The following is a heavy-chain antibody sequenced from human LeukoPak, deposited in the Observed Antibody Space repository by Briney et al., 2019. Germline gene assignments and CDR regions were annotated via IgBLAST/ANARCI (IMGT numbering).Heavy chain of an antibody. D-gene: IGHD6-13*01. J-gene: IGHJ4*02. CDR2: ICTSGST. Sequence: SQTLSLTCTVSGGSISSGSYYWSWIRQPAGKGLEWIGRICTSGSTNYNPSLKSRVTISVDTSKNQFSLKLSSVTAADTAVYYCARENSSSWYGGRYYFDYWGQGTLVTVSS. CDR3: ARENSSSWYGGRYYFDY. CDR1: GGSISSGSYY. V-gene: IGHV4-61*02.